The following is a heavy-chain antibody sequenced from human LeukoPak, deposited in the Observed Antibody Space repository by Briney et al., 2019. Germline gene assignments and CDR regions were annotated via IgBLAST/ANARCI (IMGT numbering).Heavy chain of an antibody. D-gene: IGHD4-17*01. V-gene: IGHV3-48*03. J-gene: IGHJ4*02. CDR2: ISSSGSTI. CDR3: ARVLTTVTFDY. CDR1: GFTFSSYE. Sequence: GGSLRLSCAASGFTFSSYEMNWVRQAPGKGLEWVSYISSSGSTIYYADSVKGRFTISRDNAKNSLYLQMNSLRAEDTAVYYCARVLTTVTFDYWGQGTLVTVSS.